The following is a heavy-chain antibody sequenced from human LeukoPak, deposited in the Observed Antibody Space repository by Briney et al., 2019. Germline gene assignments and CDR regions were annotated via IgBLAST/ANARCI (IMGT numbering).Heavy chain of an antibody. Sequence: GGSLRLSCAASGFTFSNYAMSWVRQAPGKGLEWVSAISGSGDRTFYADSVKGRFTISRDNSKKTLYLQMNSLRADDTAVYYCANELAVVGQGIFDYWGQGTLVTVSS. CDR1: GFTFSNYA. D-gene: IGHD6-19*01. V-gene: IGHV3-23*05. CDR2: ISGSGDRT. CDR3: ANELAVVGQGIFDY. J-gene: IGHJ4*02.